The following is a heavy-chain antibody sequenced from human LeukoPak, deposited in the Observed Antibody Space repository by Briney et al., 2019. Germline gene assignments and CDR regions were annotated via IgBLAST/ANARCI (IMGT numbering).Heavy chain of an antibody. V-gene: IGHV1-18*01. D-gene: IGHD2-2*01. J-gene: IGHJ4*02. CDR3: AARVSQLRPIDY. CDR2: ISGYNGNT. Sequence: ASVKVSCKASGYTFISFGMNWVRQAPGQGLEWMGWISGYNGNTKYAQKLQGRVTLTTDTSTNTVYMELRSLRSEDTAVYYCAARVSQLRPIDYWGQGTLVTVSS. CDR1: GYTFISFG.